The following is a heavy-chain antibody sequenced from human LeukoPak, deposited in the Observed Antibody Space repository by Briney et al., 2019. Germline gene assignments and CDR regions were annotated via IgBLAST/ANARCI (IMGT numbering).Heavy chain of an antibody. D-gene: IGHD2-2*01. CDR3: ARPSIPSAAASALDI. CDR1: GGSIGAYY. V-gene: IGHV4-59*08. CDR2: IYYTGST. J-gene: IGHJ3*02. Sequence: SETLSLTCSVSGGSIGAYYWTWIRQPPGKGLEWLGYIYYTGSTNYNPSLKSRATMSVEKSKNQVSLKMTSVTVADTAVYYCARPSIPSAAASALDIWGQGTMVTVS.